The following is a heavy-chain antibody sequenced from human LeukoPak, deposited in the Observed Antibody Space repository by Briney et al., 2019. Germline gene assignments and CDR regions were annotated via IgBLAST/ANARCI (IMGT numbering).Heavy chain of an antibody. V-gene: IGHV4-34*01. CDR3: AREGVDTAMVDAFDI. J-gene: IGHJ3*02. CDR1: GGSFSGYY. D-gene: IGHD5-18*01. CDR2: INHSGST. Sequence: SETLSPTCAVYGGSFSGYYWSWIRQPPGKGLEWIGEINHSGSTNYNPSLKSRVTISVDTSKNQFSLKLSSVTAADTAVYYCAREGVDTAMVDAFDIWGQGTMVTVSS.